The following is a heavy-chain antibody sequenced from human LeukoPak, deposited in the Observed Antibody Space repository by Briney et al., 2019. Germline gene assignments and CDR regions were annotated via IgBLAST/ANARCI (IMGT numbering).Heavy chain of an antibody. CDR2: ISGSGGST. D-gene: IGHD6-25*01. CDR3: AKDQRFPPNFDY. CDR1: GFTFSSYA. Sequence: GSLRLSCAASGFTFSSYAMSWVRQAPGKGLEWVSAISGSGGSTYYADSVKGRFTISRDNSKNTLYLQMNSLRAEDTAVYYCAKDQRFPPNFDYWGQGTLVTVSP. J-gene: IGHJ4*02. V-gene: IGHV3-23*01.